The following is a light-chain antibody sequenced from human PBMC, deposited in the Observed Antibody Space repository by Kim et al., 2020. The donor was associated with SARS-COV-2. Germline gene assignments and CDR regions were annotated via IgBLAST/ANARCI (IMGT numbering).Light chain of an antibody. V-gene: IGLV3-21*04. CDR1: NIESKS. J-gene: IGLJ2*01. CDR2: YDS. Sequence: SYELTQPPSVSVAPGKTASITCAGDNIESKSVHWYQQKPGQAPVLVISYDSDRPSGIPERLSGSNSDNTATLTISEVEAGDEAYYYCQVWDSSSVHRVFGGGTQLTVL. CDR3: QVWDSSSVHRV.